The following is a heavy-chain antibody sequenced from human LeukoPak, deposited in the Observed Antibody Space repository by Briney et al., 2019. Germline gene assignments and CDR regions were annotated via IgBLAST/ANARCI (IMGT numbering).Heavy chain of an antibody. CDR3: ARGFGEAAFDI. CDR1: GGSISSGDYY. CDR2: IYYSGST. J-gene: IGHJ3*02. Sequence: PSETLSLTCTVSGGSISSGDYYWSWIRQPPGKGLEWIGYIYYSGSTYYNPSLESRVTISVDTSKNQFSLKLSSVTAADTAVYYCARGFGEAAFDIWGQGTMVTVSS. D-gene: IGHD3-10*01. V-gene: IGHV4-30-4*01.